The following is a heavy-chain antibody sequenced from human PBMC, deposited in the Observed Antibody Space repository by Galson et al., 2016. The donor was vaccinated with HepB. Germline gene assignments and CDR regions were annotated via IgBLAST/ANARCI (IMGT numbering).Heavy chain of an antibody. CDR2: ITPFNGNT. J-gene: IGHJ6*02. CDR3: ASTRDDIGGMDV. CDR1: GYTFTYRY. D-gene: IGHD3-9*01. Sequence: SVKVSCKASGYTFTYRYLHWVRQAPGQALEWMGWITPFNGNTHYAQRFQDGITITRDRSTNTGYMELSSLRSEDTAMYYCASTRDDIGGMDVWGQGTTVTVSS. V-gene: IGHV1-45*02.